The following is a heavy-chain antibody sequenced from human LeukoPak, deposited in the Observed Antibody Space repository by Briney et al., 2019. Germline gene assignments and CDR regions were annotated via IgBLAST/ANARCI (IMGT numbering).Heavy chain of an antibody. J-gene: IGHJ4*02. Sequence: PSETLSLTCTVSGGSVSSNIYYWNWIRQPPGKGLEWIGYIYYSGSTNYNPSLKSRVTISVDTSKNQFSLKLTPLTAADTAVYYCAREDSSGYLGYWGQGTLVTVSS. V-gene: IGHV4-61*01. CDR2: IYYSGST. CDR3: AREDSSGYLGY. CDR1: GGSVSSNIYY. D-gene: IGHD3-22*01.